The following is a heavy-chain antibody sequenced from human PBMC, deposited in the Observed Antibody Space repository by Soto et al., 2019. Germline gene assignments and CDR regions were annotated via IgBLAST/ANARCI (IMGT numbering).Heavy chain of an antibody. V-gene: IGHV3-30*18. Sequence: QVPLVESGGGVVQPGRSLRLSCAASGFTFSSYGMHWVRQAPGKGLEWVAVISYDGSNKFYADSVKGRFTISRDNSKNTLYLQMNSLRAEDTAVYYCAKDGLWFGEFADYYGMDVWGQGTTVTVSS. CDR2: ISYDGSNK. J-gene: IGHJ6*02. CDR3: AKDGLWFGEFADYYGMDV. D-gene: IGHD3-10*01. CDR1: GFTFSSYG.